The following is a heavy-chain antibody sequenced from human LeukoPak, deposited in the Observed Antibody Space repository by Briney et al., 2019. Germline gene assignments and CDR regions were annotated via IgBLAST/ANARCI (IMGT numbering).Heavy chain of an antibody. CDR1: GFTFSSYA. CDR2: ISGSGGST. J-gene: IGHJ3*02. D-gene: IGHD6-13*01. CDR3: ARGYSSSWYHDDAFDI. V-gene: IGHV3-23*01. Sequence: GGSLRLSCAASGFTFSSYAMSWVRQAPGKGLEWVSAISGSGGSTYYADSVKGRFTISRDNSKNTLYLQMNSLRAEDTAVYYCARGYSSSWYHDDAFDIWGQGTMVTVSS.